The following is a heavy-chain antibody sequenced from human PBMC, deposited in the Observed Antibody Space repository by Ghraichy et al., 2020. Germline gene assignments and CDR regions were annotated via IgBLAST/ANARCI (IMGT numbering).Heavy chain of an antibody. V-gene: IGHV1-2*02. CDR3: ARDPMYYYDSSGYSDY. Sequence: ASVKVSCKASGYTFTGYYMHWVRQAPGQGLEWMGWINPNSGGTNYAQKFQGRVTMTRDTSISTAYMELSRLRSDDTAVYYCARDPMYYYDSSGYSDYWGQGTLVTVSS. CDR2: INPNSGGT. CDR1: GYTFTGYY. D-gene: IGHD3-22*01. J-gene: IGHJ4*02.